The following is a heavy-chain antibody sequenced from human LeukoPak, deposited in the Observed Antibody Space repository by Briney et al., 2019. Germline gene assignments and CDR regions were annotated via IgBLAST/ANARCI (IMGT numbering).Heavy chain of an antibody. CDR1: GGSISSYY. CDR3: ARRDYGDYVFAFDI. J-gene: IGHJ3*02. Sequence: SETLSLTCTVSGGSISSYYWSWIRQPPGKGLEWIGYIYYSGSTNYNPSLKSRVTISVATSKNQFSLKLSSVTAADTAVYYCARRDYGDYVFAFDIWGQGTMVTVSS. D-gene: IGHD4-17*01. CDR2: IYYSGST. V-gene: IGHV4-59*01.